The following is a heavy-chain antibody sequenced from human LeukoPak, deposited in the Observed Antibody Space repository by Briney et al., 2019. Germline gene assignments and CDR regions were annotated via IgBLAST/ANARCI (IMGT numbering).Heavy chain of an antibody. V-gene: IGHV1-69*13. CDR2: IIPIFGTA. J-gene: IGHJ4*02. Sequence: ASVKVSCKASGGTFSSYAISWVRQAPGQGLEWMGGIIPIFGTANYAQKFQGRVTITADESTSTAYMELSSLRSEDTAVYYCARDHPYFDGFDYWGQGTLVTVSS. CDR1: GGTFSSYA. D-gene: IGHD2-21*01. CDR3: ARDHPYFDGFDY.